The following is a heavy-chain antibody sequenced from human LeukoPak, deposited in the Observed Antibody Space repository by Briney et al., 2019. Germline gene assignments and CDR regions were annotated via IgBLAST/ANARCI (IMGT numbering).Heavy chain of an antibody. J-gene: IGHJ5*02. Sequence: GGSLRLSGAASGFTFSSYSMNWVRQAPGKGLEWVSSISSSSSYIYYADSVKGRFTITRDNAKNTLYLQMNSLRAEDTAVYYCASHRVTIFGVVIPFDPWGQGTLVTVS. CDR2: ISSSSSYI. CDR3: ASHRVTIFGVVIPFDP. V-gene: IGHV3-21*01. CDR1: GFTFSSYS. D-gene: IGHD3-3*01.